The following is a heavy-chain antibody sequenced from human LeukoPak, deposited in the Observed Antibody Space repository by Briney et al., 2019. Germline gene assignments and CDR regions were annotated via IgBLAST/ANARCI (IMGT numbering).Heavy chain of an antibody. CDR1: GYTFPRYY. CDR2: INHSGDST. D-gene: IGHD6-13*01. CDR3: AGYLGTETASAGTGFDY. V-gene: IGHV1-46*01. J-gene: IGHJ4*02. Sequence: ASVKVSCTASGYTFPRYYIHWVREAPGPGLEWMGKINHSGDSTSYAQKFQRRVTMNRNTSTSTVYMELSSLRSEDAAVYYCAGYLGTETASAGTGFDYWGQGTLVTVSS.